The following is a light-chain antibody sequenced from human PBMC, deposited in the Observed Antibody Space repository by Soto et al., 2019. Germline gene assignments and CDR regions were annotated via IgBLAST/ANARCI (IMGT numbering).Light chain of an antibody. J-gene: IGKJ4*01. CDR1: QSFSSW. V-gene: IGKV1-5*03. CDR3: QQYNSYPLT. Sequence: DIQMTQSPSTLSASVGDRVTITCRASQSFSSWLAWYQQKPGKAPKLLIYKASSLESGVPSRFSGSGSGTECTLTISSLQPDDFATYYCQQYNSYPLTFGGGTKVEIK. CDR2: KAS.